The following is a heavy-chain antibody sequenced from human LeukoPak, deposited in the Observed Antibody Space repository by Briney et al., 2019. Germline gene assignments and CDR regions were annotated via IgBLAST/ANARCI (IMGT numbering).Heavy chain of an antibody. CDR2: ISSRDDVI. J-gene: IGHJ4*02. CDR3: AREQWFRWDY. Sequence: GGSLRLSCAASGFTVSDYYMNWVRQAPGKGLEWVSYISSRDDVIYYADSVKGRFTISMDNAKNSLNLQLSSLRAEDTAIYYCAREQWFRWDYWGQGIMVTVSS. CDR1: GFTVSDYY. D-gene: IGHD3-22*01. V-gene: IGHV3-11*01.